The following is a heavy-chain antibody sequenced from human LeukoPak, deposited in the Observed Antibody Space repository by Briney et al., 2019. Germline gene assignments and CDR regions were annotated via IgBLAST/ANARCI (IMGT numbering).Heavy chain of an antibody. J-gene: IGHJ4*02. Sequence: GGPLRLSCEASGFTFNTYSMNWARQAPGKGLEWVSSISSSSSYIYYADSVKGRFTISRDNAKNSLYLQMNSLRAEDTAVYYCARVRTVTDIWGQGTLVTVSS. CDR3: ARVRTVTDI. D-gene: IGHD4-11*01. CDR2: ISSSSSYI. CDR1: GFTFNTYS. V-gene: IGHV3-21*01.